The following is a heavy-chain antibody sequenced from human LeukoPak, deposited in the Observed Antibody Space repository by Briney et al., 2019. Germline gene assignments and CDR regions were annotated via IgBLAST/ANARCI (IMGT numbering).Heavy chain of an antibody. V-gene: IGHV1-2*06. CDR1: GYSLTDYY. Sequence: VASVKVSCRASGYSLTDYYIHWVRQAPGQGLEWVGRINPNSGVTIYAQKFQGRVTMTRATSISTVYMDLSGLRSDDTAIYYCSRGDTLMVTPDYWGQGTPGTVSS. J-gene: IGHJ4*02. CDR3: SRGDTLMVTPDY. CDR2: INPNSGVT. D-gene: IGHD5-18*01.